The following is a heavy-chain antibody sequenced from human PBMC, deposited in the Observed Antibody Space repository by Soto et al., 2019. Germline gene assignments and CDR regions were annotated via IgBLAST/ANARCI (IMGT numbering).Heavy chain of an antibody. D-gene: IGHD4-17*01. Sequence: TLSLTCTVSGGSISSSSYYWGWIRQPPGKGLEWIGSIYYSGSTYYNPSLKSRVTISVDTSKNQFSLKLSSVTAADTAVYYCARHVRPPVTRGNLFDYWGQGTLVTVSS. CDR1: GGSISSSSYY. V-gene: IGHV4-39*01. CDR3: ARHVRPPVTRGNLFDY. J-gene: IGHJ4*02. CDR2: IYYSGST.